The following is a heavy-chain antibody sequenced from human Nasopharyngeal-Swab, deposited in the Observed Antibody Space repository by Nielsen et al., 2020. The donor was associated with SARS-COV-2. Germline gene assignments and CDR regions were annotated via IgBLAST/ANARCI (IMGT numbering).Heavy chain of an antibody. CDR2: IWYDGSNK. V-gene: IGHV3-33*01. CDR3: ARDQKRYCSSTGCYASVTNWFDP. D-gene: IGHD2-2*01. Sequence: GGSLRLSCAASGFTFSSYGMHWVRQAPGKGLEWVAVIWYDGSNKYYADSVKGRFTISRDNSKTTLYLQMNSLRAEDTAVYYCARDQKRYCSSTGCYASVTNWFDPWGQGTLVTVSS. J-gene: IGHJ5*02. CDR1: GFTFSSYG.